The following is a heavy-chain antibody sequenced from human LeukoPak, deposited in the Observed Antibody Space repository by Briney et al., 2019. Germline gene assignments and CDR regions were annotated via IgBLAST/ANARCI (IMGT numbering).Heavy chain of an antibody. CDR2: IFLSGST. Sequence: SETLSLTCAVSGGSISSSNWWSCVRQPPGKGLEWIGDIFLSGSTNYNPSLKRRVTMSVDKSKNQFSLILSSMTAADTAVYYCASVMTTTDYWGQGTLVTVSS. CDR3: ASVMTTTDY. V-gene: IGHV4-4*02. CDR1: GGSISSSNW. D-gene: IGHD4-11*01. J-gene: IGHJ4*02.